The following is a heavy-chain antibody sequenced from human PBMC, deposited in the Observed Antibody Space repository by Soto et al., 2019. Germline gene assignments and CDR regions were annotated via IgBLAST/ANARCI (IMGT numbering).Heavy chain of an antibody. CDR1: GFTFSSYA. CDR2: ISYDGSNK. Sequence: QVQLVESGGGVVQPGRSLRLSCAASGFTFSSYAMHWVRQAPGKGLEWVAVISYDGSNKYYADSVKGRFTISRDNSKNTLYLQMNILSAEDTAVYYCAGDPSITIFGVADYWCQGTLVTVSS. V-gene: IGHV3-30-3*01. J-gene: IGHJ4*02. D-gene: IGHD3-3*01. CDR3: AGDPSITIFGVADY.